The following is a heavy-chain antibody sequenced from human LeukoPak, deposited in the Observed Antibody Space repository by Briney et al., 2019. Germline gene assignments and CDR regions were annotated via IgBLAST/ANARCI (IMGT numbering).Heavy chain of an antibody. V-gene: IGHV3-48*03. CDR3: AREDGYNWNYGY. CDR2: ISSSGSTI. Sequence: GGSLRLSCAASGFTFSSYEMNWVRQAPGKGLEWVSYISSSGSTIYYADSVKGRFTISRDNAKNSMYLKMNSLRAEDTAVDYCAREDGYNWNYGYWGQGTLVTVSS. D-gene: IGHD1-20*01. J-gene: IGHJ4*02. CDR1: GFTFSSYE.